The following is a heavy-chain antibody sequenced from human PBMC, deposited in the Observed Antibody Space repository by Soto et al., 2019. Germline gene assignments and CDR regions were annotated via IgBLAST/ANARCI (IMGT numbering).Heavy chain of an antibody. J-gene: IGHJ4*02. V-gene: IGHV1-69*13. CDR1: GGTFSSYA. CDR3: ARQRATTVAPFDY. D-gene: IGHD4-17*01. CDR2: IIPIFGTA. Sequence: SVKVSCKASGGTFSSYAISWVRQAPGQGLEWMGGIIPIFGTANYAQKFQGRVTITADESTSTAYMELSSLRSEDTAVYYCARQRATTVAPFDYWGQGTLVTVSS.